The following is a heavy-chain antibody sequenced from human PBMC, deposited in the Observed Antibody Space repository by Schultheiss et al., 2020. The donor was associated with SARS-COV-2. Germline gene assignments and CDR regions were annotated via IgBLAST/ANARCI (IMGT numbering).Heavy chain of an antibody. D-gene: IGHD4-17*01. V-gene: IGHV4-30-4*01. CDR3: AREGDYGDYAGENYYYGMDV. J-gene: IGHJ6*02. Sequence: SETLSLTCTVSGGSISSGDYYWSWIRQPPGKGLEWIGYIYYSGSTYYNLSLKSRVTISVDTSKNQFSLKLSSVTAADTAVYYCAREGDYGDYAGENYYYGMDVWGQGTTVTVSS. CDR1: GGSISSGDYY. CDR2: IYYSGST.